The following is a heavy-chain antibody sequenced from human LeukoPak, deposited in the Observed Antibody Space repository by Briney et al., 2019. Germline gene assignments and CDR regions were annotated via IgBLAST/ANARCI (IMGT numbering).Heavy chain of an antibody. CDR2: IHWDDDK. V-gene: IGHV2-5*02. D-gene: IGHD3-10*01. CDR3: AHRPGEYYDGSGSYSLDS. Sequence: SGPTLVKPTQTLTLTCTFSGFSLSTSGLGVGWIRQPPGKGLEWLALIHWDDDKWYSPSLKSRLTITKDTSKNQVVLTMTKMDPVDTATYYCAHRPGEYYDGSGSYSLDSWGQGILVTVSS. CDR1: GFSLSTSGLG. J-gene: IGHJ4*02.